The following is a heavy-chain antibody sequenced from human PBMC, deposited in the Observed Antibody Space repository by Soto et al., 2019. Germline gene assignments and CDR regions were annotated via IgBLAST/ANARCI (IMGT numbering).Heavy chain of an antibody. D-gene: IGHD1-1*01. Sequence: PGESLKISCAASGFTFSSYGMHWVRQAPGKGLEWVAVIWYDGSNKYYADSVKGRFTISRDNSKNTLYLQMNSLRAEDTAVYYCAFSGVQSPLDYWGQGTLVTVSS. CDR2: IWYDGSNK. V-gene: IGHV3-33*01. CDR1: GFTFSSYG. CDR3: AFSGVQSPLDY. J-gene: IGHJ4*02.